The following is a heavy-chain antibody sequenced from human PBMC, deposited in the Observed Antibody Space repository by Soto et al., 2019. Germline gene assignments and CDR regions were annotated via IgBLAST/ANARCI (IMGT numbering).Heavy chain of an antibody. D-gene: IGHD3-22*01. CDR2: IKPDGSEK. V-gene: IGHV3-7*04. CDR3: ARGDYYDTSGPFSDAFDI. Sequence: GGSLRLSCAASGFTFSTYWMSWVRQAPGKGLEWVANIKPDGSEKWYVDSVKGRFTISGDNTKNSLYLQVNSLRVEDTAVYYCARGDYYDTSGPFSDAFDIWGQGTMVTVSS. J-gene: IGHJ3*02. CDR1: GFTFSTYW.